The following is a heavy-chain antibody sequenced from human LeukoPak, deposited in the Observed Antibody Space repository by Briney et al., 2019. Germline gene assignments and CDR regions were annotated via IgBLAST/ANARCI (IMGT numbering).Heavy chain of an antibody. CDR2: ITYSGST. V-gene: IGHV4-59*01. D-gene: IGHD3-10*01. J-gene: IGHJ4*02. CDR3: AKDSGSSPTFEF. CDR1: GASISNYH. Sequence: SETLSLTCTVSGASISNYHWSWIRQPPGKGLEWIGYITYSGSTNYNPSLKSRVIISVDTSKNQLSLQLNSVTAADTAVYFCAKDSGSSPTFEFWGQGTLVTVSS.